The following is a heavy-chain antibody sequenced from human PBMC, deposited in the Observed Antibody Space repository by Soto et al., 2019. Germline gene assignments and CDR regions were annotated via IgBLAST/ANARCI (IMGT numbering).Heavy chain of an antibody. CDR3: ARDGPYDFWSGYYIGYYYYGMDV. CDR2: ISAYNGNT. V-gene: IGHV1-18*01. Sequence: ASVKVSCKASGYTFTSHGISWVRQAPGQGLEWMGWISAYNGNTNYAQKLQGRVTMTTDTSTSTAYMELRSLRSDDTAVYYCARDGPYDFWSGYYIGYYYYGMDVWGQGTTVTVSS. J-gene: IGHJ6*02. D-gene: IGHD3-3*01. CDR1: GYTFTSHG.